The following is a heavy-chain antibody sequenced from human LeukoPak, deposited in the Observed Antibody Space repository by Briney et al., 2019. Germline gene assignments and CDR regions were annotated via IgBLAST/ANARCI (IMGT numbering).Heavy chain of an antibody. J-gene: IGHJ5*02. CDR2: MNPNSGNT. CDR1: GYTFTSYD. D-gene: IGHD2-2*01. CDR3: ARGYCSSTSCYYWFDP. Sequence: ASVKVSCKASGYTFTSYDINWVRQATGQGLEWMGWMNPNSGNTGYAQKFQGRVTMTRNTSISTAYMELSSLRSEDTAVYYCARGYCSSTSCYYWFDPWGQGTLVTVSS. V-gene: IGHV1-8*01.